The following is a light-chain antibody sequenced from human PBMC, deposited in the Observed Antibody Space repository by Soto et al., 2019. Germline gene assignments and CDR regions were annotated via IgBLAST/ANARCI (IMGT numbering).Light chain of an antibody. Sequence: EIVMTQSPATLSVSPGERATLSCRASQSVSSNLAWYQKKPGQAPRLLIYGASTRATGIPARFSGIGSGTEFTLTISSLQSEDFAVYYCQQYNNWPTWTFGQGTKVEIK. CDR2: GAS. V-gene: IGKV3-15*01. J-gene: IGKJ1*01. CDR1: QSVSSN. CDR3: QQYNNWPTWT.